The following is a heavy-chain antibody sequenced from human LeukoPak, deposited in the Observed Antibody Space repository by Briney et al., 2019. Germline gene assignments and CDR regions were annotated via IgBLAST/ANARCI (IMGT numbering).Heavy chain of an antibody. D-gene: IGHD1-26*01. J-gene: IGHJ4*02. CDR2: ITGSTGST. V-gene: IGHV3-23*01. CDR3: AKRYTGNSGLYNFDF. CDR1: GFTFSTYA. Sequence: GGSLRLSCAASGFTFSTYAMSWVRQAPGKGLEAVSSITGSTGSTYYADSVKGRFTISRDNSKNTLYLQMNSLRAEDTAVYYCAKRYTGNSGLYNFDFWGQGTLVTVSS.